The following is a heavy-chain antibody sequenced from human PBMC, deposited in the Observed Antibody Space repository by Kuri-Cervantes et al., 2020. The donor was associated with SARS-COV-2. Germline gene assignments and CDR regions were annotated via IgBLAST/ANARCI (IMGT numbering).Heavy chain of an antibody. Sequence: QVSCKGSGYSFTSYWIGWVRQMTGKGLEWMWIIYPGDSDTRYSPSFQGQVTISADKSISTAYLQWSSLKASDTAMYYCARRSDGFFDYWGQGTLVTVSS. J-gene: IGHJ4*02. V-gene: IGHV5-51*01. CDR3: ARRSDGFFDY. D-gene: IGHD5-24*01. CDR1: GYSFTSYW. CDR2: IYPGDSDT.